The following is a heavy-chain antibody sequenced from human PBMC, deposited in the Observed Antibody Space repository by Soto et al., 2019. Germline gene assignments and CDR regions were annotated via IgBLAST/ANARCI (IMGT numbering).Heavy chain of an antibody. CDR2: SSXSGSV. V-gene: IGHV4-31*03. CDR1: GDSTSSGSYY. Sequence: PSETVSLTCTVSGDSTSSGSYYWTWVRQRPGTGLEWKGYSSXSGSVSWNPSLWSRLSMSVATSKNEFSLKLSSVTAADTPVYYCAREALIRGVRYYFDYWGRGTLVTVSS. CDR3: AREALIRGVRYYFDY. D-gene: IGHD3-10*01. J-gene: IGHJ4*02.